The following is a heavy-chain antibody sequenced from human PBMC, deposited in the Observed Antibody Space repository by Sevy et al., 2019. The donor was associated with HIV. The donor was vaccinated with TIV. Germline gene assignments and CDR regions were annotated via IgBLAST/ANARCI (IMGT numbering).Heavy chain of an antibody. D-gene: IGHD1-1*01. V-gene: IGHV3-30*04. CDR1: GFTFSGYA. Sequence: GGSLRLSCKPSGFTFSGYALHWIRQAPGKRLEWLAVISFDGSNKYYADSLEGRFTISRDNFKDTLYLHMNSLTTDDTAVYFCARRGDWSSDDFDRPPLYHYGMDVWGQGIAVTVSS. CDR2: ISFDGSNK. CDR3: ARRGDWSSDDFDRPPLYHYGMDV. J-gene: IGHJ6*02.